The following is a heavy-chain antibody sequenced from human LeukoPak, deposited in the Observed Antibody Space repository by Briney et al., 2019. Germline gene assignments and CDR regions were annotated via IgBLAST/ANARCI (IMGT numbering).Heavy chain of an antibody. J-gene: IGHJ5*02. Sequence: ASVKVSCKASGYTFTSYGISRVRQAPGQGLEWMGWISAYNGNTNYAQKLQGRVTMTTDTSTSTAYMELRSLRSDDTAVYYCARDPRYSSDWTNNWFDPWGQGTLVTVSS. D-gene: IGHD6-19*01. CDR2: ISAYNGNT. CDR3: ARDPRYSSDWTNNWFDP. V-gene: IGHV1-18*01. CDR1: GYTFTSYG.